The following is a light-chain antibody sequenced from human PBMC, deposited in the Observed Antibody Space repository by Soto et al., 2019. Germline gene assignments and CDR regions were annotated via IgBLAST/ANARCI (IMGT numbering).Light chain of an antibody. CDR2: ATS. V-gene: IGKV1-12*01. J-gene: IGKJ4*01. CDR1: QDLDRW. Sequence: DIQMTQSPSSLSASVGDRVTITCRASQDLDRWLAWYQQKPGEAPKVLIFATSSLQSGLPSRFSGGGSGTDFSLTISSLQPEDFATYYCKQSKSFPLTFGGGTTGDIK. CDR3: KQSKSFPLT.